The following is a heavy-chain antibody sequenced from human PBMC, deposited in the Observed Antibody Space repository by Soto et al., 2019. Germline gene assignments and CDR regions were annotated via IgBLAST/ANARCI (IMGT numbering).Heavy chain of an antibody. CDR2: ISAYNGNT. CDR1: GYTFTNYG. D-gene: IGHD3-10*01. CDR3: ARGVGSGSYYNQYNWFDP. J-gene: IGHJ5*02. V-gene: IGHV1-18*01. Sequence: QVQLVQSGAEVKKPGASVKVSCKASGYTFTNYGISWVRQAPGQGLEWMGWISAYNGNTKYAQKFQGRVTMTTDTSTSRVYMELRSLRSDDTAVYYCARGVGSGSYYNQYNWFDPWGQGTLVTVSS.